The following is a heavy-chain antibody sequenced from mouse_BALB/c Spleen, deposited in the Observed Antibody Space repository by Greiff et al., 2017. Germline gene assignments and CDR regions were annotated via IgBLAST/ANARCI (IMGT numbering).Heavy chain of an antibody. CDR1: GFAFSSYD. V-gene: IGHV5-12-1*01. J-gene: IGHJ4*01. D-gene: IGHD1-1*01. CDR2: ISSGGGST. Sequence: EVQLVESGGGLVKPGGSLKLSCAASGFAFSSYDMSWVRQTPEKRLEWVAYISSGGGSTYYPDTVKGRFTISRDNAKNTLYLQMSSLKSEDTAMYYGARHRRYPSYYAMDYWGQGTSVTVSS. CDR3: ARHRRYPSYYAMDY.